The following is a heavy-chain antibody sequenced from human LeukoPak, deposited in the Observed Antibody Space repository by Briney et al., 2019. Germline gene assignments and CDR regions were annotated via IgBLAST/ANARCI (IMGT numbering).Heavy chain of an antibody. J-gene: IGHJ5*02. CDR1: GYTFTGYY. CDR2: INPNSGGT. Sequence: GASVKVSRKASGYTFTGYYMHWVRQAPGQGLEWMGWINPNSGGTNYAQKFQGWVTMTRDTSISTAYMELSRLRSDDTAVYYCARSYDILTGGPYNWFDPWGQGTLVTVSS. CDR3: ARSYDILTGGPYNWFDP. D-gene: IGHD3-9*01. V-gene: IGHV1-2*04.